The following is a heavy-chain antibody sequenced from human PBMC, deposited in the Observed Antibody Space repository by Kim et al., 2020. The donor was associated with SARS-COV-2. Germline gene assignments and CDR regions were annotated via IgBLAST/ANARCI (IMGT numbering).Heavy chain of an antibody. CDR3: ARDRGKQDDY. CDR1: GFSLSTYW. D-gene: IGHD3-10*01. V-gene: IGHV3-74*01. J-gene: IGHJ4*02. CDR2: INRDGSRA. Sequence: GGSLRLSCAASGFSLSTYWMHWVRQAPGKGLMWVSHINRDGSRADYADSVRGRFTVSRDNAKNTLYLQMDSLRAEDTAVYYCARDRGKQDDYWGQGTQVT.